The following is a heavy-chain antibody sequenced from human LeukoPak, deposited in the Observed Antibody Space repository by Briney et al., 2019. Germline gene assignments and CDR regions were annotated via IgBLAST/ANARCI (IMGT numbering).Heavy chain of an antibody. D-gene: IGHD5-18*01. CDR3: VRGGQGDGHSADEGFDI. V-gene: IGHV6-1*01. CDR1: GENVSINSAA. J-gene: IGHJ3*02. CDR2: TSQRSKWYN. Sequence: SQTLSLTCAISGENVSINSAAWNWIRQSPSRGLEWLGRTSQRSKWYNDYAVSVKSRITINPDISKNQFSLQLSSVTPEDTAVYYCVRGGQGDGHSADEGFDIWGQGTMVTVS.